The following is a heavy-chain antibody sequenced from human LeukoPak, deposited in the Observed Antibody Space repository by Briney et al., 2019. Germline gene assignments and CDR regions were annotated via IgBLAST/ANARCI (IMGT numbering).Heavy chain of an antibody. Sequence: KPSETLSLTCTVSGGSISSYYWSWIRQPPGKGLEWIGYIYYSGSTNYNPSLKSRVTISVDTSKNQFSLKLSSVTAADTAVYYCARDRLEMATMGEFDPWGQGTLVTVSS. CDR1: GGSISSYY. V-gene: IGHV4-59*01. CDR3: ARDRLEMATMGEFDP. J-gene: IGHJ5*02. D-gene: IGHD5-24*01. CDR2: IYYSGST.